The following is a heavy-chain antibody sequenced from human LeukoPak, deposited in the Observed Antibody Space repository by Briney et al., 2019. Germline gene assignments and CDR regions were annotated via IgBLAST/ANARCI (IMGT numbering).Heavy chain of an antibody. CDR2: ISSSSSYI. D-gene: IGHD5-12*01. CDR3: ARDDGDSGYDSIDY. J-gene: IGHJ4*02. CDR1: GFTFSSYA. V-gene: IGHV3-21*01. Sequence: GGSLRLSCAASGFTFSSYAMTWVRQAPGKGLEWVSSISSSSSYIYYADSVKGRFTISRDNAKNSLYLQMNSLRAEDTAVYYCARDDGDSGYDSIDYWGQGTLVTVSS.